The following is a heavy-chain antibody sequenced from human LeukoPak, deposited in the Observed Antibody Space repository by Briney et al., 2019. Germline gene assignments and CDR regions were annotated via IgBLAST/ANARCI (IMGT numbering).Heavy chain of an antibody. J-gene: IGHJ4*02. CDR1: GFTFTIYY. D-gene: IGHD4-17*01. CDR3: ARVYGDYVDY. CDR2: IKQDGSER. Sequence: GGSLRLSCAASGFTFTIYYMSWVRQAPGKGLEWVANIKQDGSERYYVDSVKGRFTISRDNANNSLYLQMNSPRAEDTAVYYCARVYGDYVDYWGQGTLVTVSS. V-gene: IGHV3-7*01.